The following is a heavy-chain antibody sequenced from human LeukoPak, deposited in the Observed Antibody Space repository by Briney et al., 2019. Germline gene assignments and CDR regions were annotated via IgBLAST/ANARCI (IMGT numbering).Heavy chain of an antibody. D-gene: IGHD5-12*01. CDR1: GYTFTSYS. CDR2: INPSGGST. J-gene: IGHJ4*02. V-gene: IGHV1-46*01. Sequence: ASVKVSCKASGYTFTSYSIHWVRQAPGQGLEWMGIINPSGGSTDYAQKFQGRVTLTRDTSTSTVYMELSSLRSEDTAVYYCARRGYSAYDLGYWGQGTLVTVSS. CDR3: ARRGYSAYDLGY.